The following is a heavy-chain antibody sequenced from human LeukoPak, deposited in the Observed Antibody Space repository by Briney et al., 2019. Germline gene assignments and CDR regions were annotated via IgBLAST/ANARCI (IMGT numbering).Heavy chain of an antibody. J-gene: IGHJ4*02. Sequence: GGSLRLSCAASGFTFSSYAMSWVRQAPGKGLEWVSAISGSGGSTYYADSVKGRFTISRDNSKNTLYLQMNSLRAEDTAVYYCAKAPRGYDSSGYPKLYFDYWGQGTLVTVSS. CDR3: AKAPRGYDSSGYPKLYFDY. CDR1: GFTFSSYA. CDR2: ISGSGGST. V-gene: IGHV3-23*01. D-gene: IGHD3-22*01.